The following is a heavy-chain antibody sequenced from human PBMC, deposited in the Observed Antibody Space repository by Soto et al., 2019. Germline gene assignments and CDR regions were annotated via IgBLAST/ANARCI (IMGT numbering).Heavy chain of an antibody. CDR2: ITPVFGTA. D-gene: IGHD4-17*01. V-gene: IGHV1-69*01. CDR3: ARSLEGTTVTNWFDP. J-gene: IGHJ5*02. CDR1: ADTFNSYS. Sequence: QVQLVQSGAVVKKPGSSVKVSCKASADTFNSYSLSWLRQAPGQRLEWMGGITPVFGTADYAQSFEDRLTITADDSTSTVYMELSSLRSDDTAVYYCARSLEGTTVTNWFDPWGQGALVTVSS.